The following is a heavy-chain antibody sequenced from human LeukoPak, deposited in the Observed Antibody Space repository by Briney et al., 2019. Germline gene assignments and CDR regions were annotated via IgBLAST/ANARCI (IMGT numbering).Heavy chain of an antibody. CDR1: GFTFDDYG. CDR2: INWNGGST. V-gene: IGHV3-20*04. CDR3: ARDTPVLRFLEWLPPFDY. Sequence: PGGSLRLSCAASGFTFDDYGMSWVRQAPGKGLEWVSGINWNGGSTGYADSVKGRFTISRDNAKNSLYLQMNSLRAEDTALYYCARDTPVLRFLEWLPPFDYWGQGTLVTVSS. J-gene: IGHJ4*02. D-gene: IGHD3-3*01.